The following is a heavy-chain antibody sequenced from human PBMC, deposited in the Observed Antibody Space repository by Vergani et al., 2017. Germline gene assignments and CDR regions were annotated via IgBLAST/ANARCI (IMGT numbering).Heavy chain of an antibody. CDR3: ATGAGPFDI. V-gene: IGHV4-59*12. CDR2: IYDSGDT. Sequence: QVQLQESGPGLVKPSETLSLTCSVSGDSMNTYYWTWIRQPPGKGLEWIGYIYDSGDTKYNPSLKSRVTMSLDTSKNQFSLKLTSVTAADTAVYYCATGAGPFDIWCQGTLVTVSS. D-gene: IGHD7-27*01. CDR1: GDSMNTYY. J-gene: IGHJ4*02.